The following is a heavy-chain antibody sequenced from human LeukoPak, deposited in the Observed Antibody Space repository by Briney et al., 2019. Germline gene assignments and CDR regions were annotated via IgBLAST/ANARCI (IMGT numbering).Heavy chain of an antibody. V-gene: IGHV4-30-4*01. CDR1: GGSISSGDYY. CDR2: IYFSEST. CDR3: ARDQVLTGYDRREQIYYYYGMDV. J-gene: IGHJ6*02. Sequence: SETLSLTCTVSGGSISSGDYYWSWIRQPPGKGLEWIGYIYFSESTYYNPSLKSRVTISVDTSKNKISLKLSSVTAAVTAVYYCARDQVLTGYDRREQIYYYYGMDVWGQGTTVTVSS. D-gene: IGHD3-9*01.